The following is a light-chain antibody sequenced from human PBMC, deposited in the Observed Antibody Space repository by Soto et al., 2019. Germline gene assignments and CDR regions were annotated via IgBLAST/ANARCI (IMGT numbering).Light chain of an antibody. CDR1: QSISAW. CDR2: KAS. J-gene: IGKJ1*01. CDR3: QKATSFHRT. V-gene: IGKV1-5*03. Sequence: DRQMPPSTSTLSASVGDIVRTNVRASQSISAWLAWYQQKPGKDPRLLIYKASTLEIGVPSRFSGSGSGTDFTLTISSMQPEDFATYYCQKATSFHRTFGKGNQGDI.